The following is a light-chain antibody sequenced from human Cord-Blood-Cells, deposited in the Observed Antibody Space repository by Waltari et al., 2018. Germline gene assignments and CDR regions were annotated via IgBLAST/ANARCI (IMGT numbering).Light chain of an antibody. V-gene: IGKV3-20*01. Sequence: IVLTQSPGPLSLSPGERATLSCRASQSVSSSYLDWYQQKPGQAPRLLIYGASSRATGIPDRFSGSGSGTDFTLTISRLEPEDFAVYYCQQYGSSLTWTFGQGTKVEIK. CDR2: GAS. CDR1: QSVSSSY. J-gene: IGKJ1*01. CDR3: QQYGSSLTWT.